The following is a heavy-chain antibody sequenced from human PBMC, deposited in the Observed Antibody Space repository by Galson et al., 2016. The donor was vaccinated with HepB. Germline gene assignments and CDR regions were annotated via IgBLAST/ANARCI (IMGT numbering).Heavy chain of an antibody. CDR1: GFTFSRYA. J-gene: IGHJ4*02. D-gene: IGHD5-12*01. V-gene: IGHV3-23*01. Sequence: SLRLSCAASGFTFSRYAMSWVRQAPGKGLEWVSAISGSGDHTINADSVKGRFTISRDNSKSTIYLQMNSVRVDDTAVYFCAKAGYSARWYVGPVDYWGQGTLVSVSS. CDR2: ISGSGDHT. CDR3: AKAGYSARWYVGPVDY.